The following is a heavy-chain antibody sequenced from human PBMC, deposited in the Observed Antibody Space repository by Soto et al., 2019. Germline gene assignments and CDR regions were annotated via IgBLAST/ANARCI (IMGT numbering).Heavy chain of an antibody. V-gene: IGHV4-59*01. D-gene: IGHD6-19*01. J-gene: IGHJ4*02. CDR2: IYYSGST. CDR3: ARGPRGSGWYGDY. Sequence: QVQLQESGPGLVKPSETLSLTCTVSGGSISSYYWSWIRQPPGKGLEWFGYIYYSGSTNYSPSLKSRVTISVDTSKNQFSLKLSSVTAADTAVYYCARGPRGSGWYGDYWGQGTLVTVSS. CDR1: GGSISSYY.